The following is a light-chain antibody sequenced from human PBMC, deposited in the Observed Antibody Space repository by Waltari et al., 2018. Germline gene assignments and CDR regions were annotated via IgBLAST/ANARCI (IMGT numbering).Light chain of an antibody. CDR2: KDT. CDR3: QSADSSGTYEV. V-gene: IGLV3-25*03. Sequence: SYELTPPPSVSVSPGQTARITCSGDALPKQLAYWYQQTPGQAPVVVIYKDTERPSGIPERFSGSSSGTTVTLTISGVQAEDEADYYCQSADSSGTYEVFGTGTKVTVL. J-gene: IGLJ1*01. CDR1: ALPKQL.